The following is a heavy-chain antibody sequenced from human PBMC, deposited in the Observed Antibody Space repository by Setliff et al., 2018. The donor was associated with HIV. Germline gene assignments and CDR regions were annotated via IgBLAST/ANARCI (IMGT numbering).Heavy chain of an antibody. CDR2: IYYSGST. D-gene: IGHD3-10*01. CDR3: ARTLGSGTFRYYFDY. Sequence: SETLSLTCTVSGDSISSSSYYWGWIRQPPGKGLEWIGSIYYSGSTHYNPSLQSRVTVSVDTSKNQFSLNLSSVTAADTAVYYCARTLGSGTFRYYFDYWGQGTLVTSPQ. CDR1: GDSISSSSYY. J-gene: IGHJ4*02. V-gene: IGHV4-39*01.